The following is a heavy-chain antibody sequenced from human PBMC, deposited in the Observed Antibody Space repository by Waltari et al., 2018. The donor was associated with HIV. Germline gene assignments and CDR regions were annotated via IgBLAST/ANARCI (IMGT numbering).Heavy chain of an antibody. CDR2: FDPEDGET. V-gene: IGHV1-24*01. CDR1: GYTLTELS. D-gene: IGHD3-10*01. Sequence: QVQLVQSGAEVKKPGASVEVSCKVSGYTLTELSMHWVRQAPGKDLEWMGGFDPEDGETIYAQKFQGRVNMTEDTSTDTAYMELSSLGSEDTAVYYWATEGISMVRGVYGMDVWGQGTTVTVSS. CDR3: ATEGISMVRGVYGMDV. J-gene: IGHJ6*02.